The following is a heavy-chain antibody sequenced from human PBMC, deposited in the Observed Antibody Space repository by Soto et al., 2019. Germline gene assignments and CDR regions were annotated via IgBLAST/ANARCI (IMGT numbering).Heavy chain of an antibody. CDR2: IWEDGSKK. Sequence: QVLLVESGGGVVQPGRSLRLSCAASGFNFSSYGMHWVRQAPGKGLEWVAFIWEDGSKKDYADSVKGRFTISRDNSKNMLYLQMSSLRAEDTAVYYCATVMIDGFDIWGQGTKVTVSP. CDR1: GFNFSSYG. CDR3: ATVMIDGFDI. J-gene: IGHJ3*02. D-gene: IGHD2-8*01. V-gene: IGHV3-33*01.